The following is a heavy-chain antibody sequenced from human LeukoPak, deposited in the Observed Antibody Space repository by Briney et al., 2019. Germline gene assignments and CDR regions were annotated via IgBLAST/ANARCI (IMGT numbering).Heavy chain of an antibody. CDR1: GGSFTGYH. V-gene: IGHV4-34*01. CDR2: INHRGHP. J-gene: IGHJ4*02. Sequence: SETLSLTCAVYGGSFTGYHWNWIRQSPQRGLEWIGEINHRGHPHYNPSLESRLTISVDTSKNQFSLTLRSVTAADTAVYYCARDPTTVVTLPYYFDFWGQGTLVTVSS. D-gene: IGHD4-23*01. CDR3: ARDPTTVVTLPYYFDF.